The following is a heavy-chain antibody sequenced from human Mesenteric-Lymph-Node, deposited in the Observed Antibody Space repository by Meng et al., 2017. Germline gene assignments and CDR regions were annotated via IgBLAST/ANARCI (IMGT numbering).Heavy chain of an antibody. CDR1: GSTFSSYG. J-gene: IGHJ6*02. Sequence: GESLKISCAGSGSTFSSYGMGWVRQAPGKGLEWVAVIGRSNDATYNGDSVKGRFTISRDNSKNFMYLQMDSLRVEDTAIYYCAKDRSGVFYYGLDAWGRGTTVTVSS. CDR2: IGRSNDAT. V-gene: IGHV3-23*01. D-gene: IGHD1-26*01. CDR3: AKDRSGVFYYGLDA.